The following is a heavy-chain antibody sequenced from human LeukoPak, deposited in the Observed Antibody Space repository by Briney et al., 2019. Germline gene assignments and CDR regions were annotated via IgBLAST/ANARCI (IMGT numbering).Heavy chain of an antibody. Sequence: ASVKVSCKTSGYTFSNYGISWVRQAPGQGLEWMGWIGRDGDDRKYAAKVQGRVTITADESTSTAYMELSSLRSEDTAVYYCASGSITMIVVVIEYYFDYWGQGTLVTVSS. CDR1: GYTFSNYG. D-gene: IGHD3-22*01. CDR2: IGRDGDDR. V-gene: IGHV1-18*01. CDR3: ASGSITMIVVVIEYYFDY. J-gene: IGHJ4*02.